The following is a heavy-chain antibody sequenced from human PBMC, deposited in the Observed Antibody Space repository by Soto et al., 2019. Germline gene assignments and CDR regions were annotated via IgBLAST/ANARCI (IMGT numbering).Heavy chain of an antibody. Sequence: GGSLRLSCAASGFTFSSYGMHWVRQAPGKGLEWVAVISYDGSNKYYADSVKGRFTISRDNSKNTLYLQMNSLRAEDTAVYYCAKDIVTPDAVAAAGHFDYWGQGTLVTVSS. J-gene: IGHJ4*02. CDR2: ISYDGSNK. V-gene: IGHV3-30*18. CDR3: AKDIVTPDAVAAAGHFDY. D-gene: IGHD6-13*01. CDR1: GFTFSSYG.